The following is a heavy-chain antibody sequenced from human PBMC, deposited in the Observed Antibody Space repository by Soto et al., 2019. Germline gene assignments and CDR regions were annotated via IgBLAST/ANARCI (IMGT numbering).Heavy chain of an antibody. CDR1: GFTVSSNY. V-gene: IGHV3-53*01. D-gene: IGHD3-10*01. Sequence: GGSLRLSCAASGFTVSSNYMSWVRQAPGKGLEWVSVIYSRRSTYYADSVKVRVTISRDNSKNTLSLQMNSLRAEDTAVYYCARGPDASYYGSGSYSDYWGQGTLVTVSS. CDR3: ARGPDASYYGSGSYSDY. CDR2: IYSRRST. J-gene: IGHJ4*02.